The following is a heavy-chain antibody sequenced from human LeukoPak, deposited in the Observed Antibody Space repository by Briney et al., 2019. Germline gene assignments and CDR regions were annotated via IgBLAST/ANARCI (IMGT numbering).Heavy chain of an antibody. J-gene: IGHJ4*02. CDR2: IYYSGST. CDR3: ARDIAAAAIDY. D-gene: IGHD6-13*01. Sequence: SETLSLTCTVSGGSISSYYWSWVRQPAGKGLEWIGRIYYSGSTYYNPSLKSRVTISVDTSKNQFSLKLSSVTAADTAVYYCARDIAAAAIDYWGQGTLITVSS. CDR1: GGSISSYY. V-gene: IGHV4-4*07.